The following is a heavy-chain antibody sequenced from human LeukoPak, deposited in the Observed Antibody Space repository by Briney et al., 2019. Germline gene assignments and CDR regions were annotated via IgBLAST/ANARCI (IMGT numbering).Heavy chain of an antibody. CDR2: IRSKAYGGTT. J-gene: IGHJ4*02. CDR1: GFTFGDYA. CDR3: TSGDGGRAGTTRQLDY. V-gene: IGHV3-49*04. D-gene: IGHD1-7*01. Sequence: GGSLRLSCTASGFTFGDYAMSWVRQAPGKGLEWVGFIRSKAYGGTTEYAASVKGRFTISRDDSKSIAYLQMNSLKTEDTAVYYCTSGDGGRAGTTRQLDYWGQGTLVTVSS.